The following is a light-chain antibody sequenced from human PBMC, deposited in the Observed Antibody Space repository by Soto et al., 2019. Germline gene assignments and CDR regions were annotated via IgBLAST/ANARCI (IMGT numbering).Light chain of an antibody. J-gene: IGLJ1*01. Sequence: QSVLTQPPSVSAAPGQKVAITCSGSTSNIGSNYVSWYQRVPGTAPKALIYENDKRPSGIPDRFSGSKSGTSATLGITGLQTGDEADYHCGTWDSSLSAYVFGTGTKVTVL. CDR1: TSNIGSNY. CDR2: END. CDR3: GTWDSSLSAYV. V-gene: IGLV1-51*01.